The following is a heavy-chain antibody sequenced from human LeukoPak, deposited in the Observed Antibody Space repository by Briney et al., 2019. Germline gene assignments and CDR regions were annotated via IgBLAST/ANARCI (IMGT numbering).Heavy chain of an antibody. J-gene: IGHJ4*02. CDR2: ISGSSGSS. CDR3: ASYYYDSSGRGTPGY. CDR1: GFTFRSYG. V-gene: IGHV3-23*01. D-gene: IGHD3-22*01. Sequence: PGGSLRLSCAASGFTFRSYGMSWVRQAPGKGLEWVSGISGSSGSSDYADSVKGRFTISRDNSKNTLYLQMNSLRAEDTAVYYCASYYYDSSGRGTPGYWGQGTLVTVSS.